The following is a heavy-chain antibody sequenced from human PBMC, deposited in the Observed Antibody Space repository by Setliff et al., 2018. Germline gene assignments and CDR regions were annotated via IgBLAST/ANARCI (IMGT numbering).Heavy chain of an antibody. CDR1: GGSISSSIYF. V-gene: IGHV4-39*01. CDR3: ARAFDSSGYYGESHTHYFDN. J-gene: IGHJ4*02. CDR2: IYYSGST. D-gene: IGHD3-22*01. Sequence: SETLSLTCNVSGGSISSSIYFWGWIRQPPGKGLEWIGNIYYSGSTYYSPSLMSRVTISVDTSKNQFSLNLYSVTAADTAVYYCARAFDSSGYYGESHTHYFDNWGQGTLVTVSS.